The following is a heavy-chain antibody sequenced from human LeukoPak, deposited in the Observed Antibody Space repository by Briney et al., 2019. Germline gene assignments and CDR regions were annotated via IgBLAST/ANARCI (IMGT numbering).Heavy chain of an antibody. D-gene: IGHD3-10*01. J-gene: IGHJ4*02. CDR1: GFTFSSYP. V-gene: IGHV3-30*04. CDR2: ISNDGSTK. CDR3: ARGRGSGTTDY. Sequence: PGGSLRLSCAASGFTFSSYPMHWVRQAPGKGLEWVAVISNDGSTKYYADSVKGRFTISRDNSKNTLYVQMNSLRAEDTAVYYCARGRGSGTTDYWGQGTLVTVSS.